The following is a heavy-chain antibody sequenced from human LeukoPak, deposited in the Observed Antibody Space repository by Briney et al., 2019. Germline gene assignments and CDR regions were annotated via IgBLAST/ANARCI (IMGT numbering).Heavy chain of an antibody. CDR2: IDSGATT. V-gene: IGHV3-53*01. D-gene: IGHD3-10*01. Sequence: GESLKISCAASEVRVSTNYMNWVRQAPGKGLEWVSLIDSGATTYYADSVKGRFTISRDNSKNTVYLQMNSLRAEDTAVYYCARLEVRGVIGPWGQGTLVTVSS. CDR3: ARLEVRGVIGP. CDR1: EVRVSTNY. J-gene: IGHJ5*02.